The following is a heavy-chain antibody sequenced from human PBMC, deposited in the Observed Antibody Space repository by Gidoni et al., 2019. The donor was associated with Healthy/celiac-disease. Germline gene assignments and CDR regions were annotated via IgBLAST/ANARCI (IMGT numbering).Heavy chain of an antibody. D-gene: IGHD3-22*01. Sequence: EVQLVESGGGLVQPGGSLRLSCAASGLTFSSYDMPWFRQAKGKGLEWVSAIGTAGDTYYPGSVKGRFTISRENAKNSLYLQMNSLRAGDTAVYYCARAIYYYDSSGYPYYYFDYWGQGTLVTVSS. CDR3: ARAIYYYDSSGYPYYYFDY. CDR1: GLTFSSYD. V-gene: IGHV3-13*01. CDR2: IGTAGDT. J-gene: IGHJ4*02.